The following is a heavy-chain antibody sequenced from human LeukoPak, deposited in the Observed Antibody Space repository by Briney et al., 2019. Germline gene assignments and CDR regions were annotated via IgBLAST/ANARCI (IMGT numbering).Heavy chain of an antibody. CDR1: GGSISSGSYY. V-gene: IGHV4-61*02. J-gene: IGHJ5*02. CDR2: IYTSGST. Sequence: SETLSLTCTVSGGSISSGSYYWSWIRQPAGKGLEWIGRIYTSGSTNYNPSLKSRVTISVDTSKNQFSLKLSSVTAADTAVYYCVGAVNWFDPWGQGTLVTVSS. D-gene: IGHD3-16*01. CDR3: VGAVNWFDP.